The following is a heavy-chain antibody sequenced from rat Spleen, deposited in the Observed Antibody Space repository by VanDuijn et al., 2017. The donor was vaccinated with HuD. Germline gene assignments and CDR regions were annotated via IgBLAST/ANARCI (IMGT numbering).Heavy chain of an antibody. CDR3: ARHSTGKGCGY. Sequence: EVQLVESGGGLVQPGRSLKLSCAASGFTFSDYNMAWVRQAPKKGLEWIATIIYDTSRTYYRDSVKGRFPIPREDAKSTLDLQMDGLRSEDKATYCCARHSTGKGCGYWGQGTLVTVSS. V-gene: IGHV5S10*01. J-gene: IGHJ3*01. CDR2: IIYDTSRT. CDR1: GFTFSDYN. D-gene: IGHD5-1*01.